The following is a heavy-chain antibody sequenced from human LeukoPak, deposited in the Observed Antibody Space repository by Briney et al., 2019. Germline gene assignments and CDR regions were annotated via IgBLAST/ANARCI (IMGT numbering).Heavy chain of an antibody. CDR2: IYYSGTT. Sequence: SETLSLTCTVSGGSVSSGSYYWSWNRQPPGKGLEWIGYIYYSGTTNYNPSLKSRVTISVDTSKNQFSLKLSSVTAADTAMYYCARRRAAAGTPPIFDYWGQGTLVTVSS. CDR3: ARRRAAAGTPPIFDY. CDR1: GGSVSSGSYY. V-gene: IGHV4-61*01. J-gene: IGHJ4*02. D-gene: IGHD6-13*01.